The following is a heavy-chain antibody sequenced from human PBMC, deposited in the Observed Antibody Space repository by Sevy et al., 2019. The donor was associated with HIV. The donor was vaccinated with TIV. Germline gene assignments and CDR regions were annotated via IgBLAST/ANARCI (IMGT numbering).Heavy chain of an antibody. CDR2: IHSDDTT. V-gene: IGHV3-66*01. Sequence: GGSLRLSCAASGFTVNSNYMTWVRQAPGKGLEGVSVIHSDDTTYHAESVKDRFTISRDKFKNTLYLHMSSLRAEDASVYYCARGKRGDGYALNYWGQGTLVTVSS. CDR1: GFTVNSNY. J-gene: IGHJ4*02. CDR3: ARGKRGDGYALNY. D-gene: IGHD2-21*02.